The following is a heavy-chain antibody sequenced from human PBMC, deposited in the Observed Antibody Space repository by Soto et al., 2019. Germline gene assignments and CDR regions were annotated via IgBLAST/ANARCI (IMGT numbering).Heavy chain of an antibody. CDR3: ARDRLMTTFGGVGVGRWFAFDM. CDR1: GGTFSSYA. CDR2: IIPIFGTA. D-gene: IGHD3-16*01. Sequence: QVQLVQSGAEVKKPGSSVKVSCKASGGTFSSYAISWVRQAPGQGLEWMGGIIPIFGTANYAQKFQGRVTTTAXDXTGXAYMVLSSLRSEDTAVYYCARDRLMTTFGGVGVGRWFAFDMWGQGTRVTVSS. J-gene: IGHJ3*02. V-gene: IGHV1-69*12.